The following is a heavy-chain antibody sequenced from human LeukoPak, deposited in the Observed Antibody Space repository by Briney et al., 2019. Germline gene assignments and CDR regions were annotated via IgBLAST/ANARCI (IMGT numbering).Heavy chain of an antibody. J-gene: IGHJ5*02. CDR3: ARVFGFTREPEYNWFDP. D-gene: IGHD3-16*01. CDR1: GYSFTSYW. CDR2: IYPGDSDT. V-gene: IGHV5-51*01. Sequence: GESLKISCKGSGYSFTSYWIGWVRQMPGKGLEWMGIIYPGDSDTRYSPSFQGQVTISADKSISTAYLQWSSLKASDTAMYYCARVFGFTREPEYNWFDPWGQGTLVTVSS.